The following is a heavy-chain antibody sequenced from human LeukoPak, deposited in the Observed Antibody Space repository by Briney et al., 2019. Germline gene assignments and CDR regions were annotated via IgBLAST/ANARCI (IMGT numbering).Heavy chain of an antibody. CDR1: GFTFSTYW. D-gene: IGHD7-27*01. CDR2: INSDGSSI. CDR3: ARRSLIGDLSWFDP. Sequence: GGSLRLSCAASGFTFSTYWMHLVRQAPGKGLVWVSRINSDGSSITYADSVKGRFTISRDNAKNTLFLQMNSLRAEDTAVYYCARRSLIGDLSWFDPWGQGTLVIVSS. J-gene: IGHJ5*02. V-gene: IGHV3-74*01.